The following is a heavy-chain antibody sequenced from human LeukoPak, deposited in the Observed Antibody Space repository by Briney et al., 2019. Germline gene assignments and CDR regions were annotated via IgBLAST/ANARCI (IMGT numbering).Heavy chain of an antibody. CDR3: AKGGYGSGTWEMGIDY. J-gene: IGHJ4*02. Sequence: PGGSLRLSCAASGFTFIEYTMNWVRQAPGKGLEWVSLISWDGGSAYYADAGKGRFTVSRDNSKNSLYLQMNSLRTEDTALYYCAKGGYGSGTWEMGIDYWGQGTLVTVSS. CDR1: GFTFIEYT. D-gene: IGHD3-10*01. CDR2: ISWDGGSA. V-gene: IGHV3-43*01.